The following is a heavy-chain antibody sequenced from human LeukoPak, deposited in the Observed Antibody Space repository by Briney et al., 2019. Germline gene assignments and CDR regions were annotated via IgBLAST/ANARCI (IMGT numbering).Heavy chain of an antibody. CDR2: IKSKTDGGTT. J-gene: IGHJ4*02. V-gene: IGHV3-15*01. CDR3: TTEGVGATYFDY. CDR1: GFTFSNAW. D-gene: IGHD1-26*01. Sequence: PGRSLRLSCAASGFTFSNAWMNWVRQAPGKGLEWVGRIKSKTDGGTTDYAAPVKGRFTISRDDSKNTLYLQMNSLKTGDTAVYYCTTEGVGATYFDYWGQGTLVTVSS.